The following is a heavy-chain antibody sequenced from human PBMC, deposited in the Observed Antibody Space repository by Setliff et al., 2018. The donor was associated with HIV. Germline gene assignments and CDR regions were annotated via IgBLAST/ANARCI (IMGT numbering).Heavy chain of an antibody. CDR3: ASGPYSSGWYPPEYFQH. CDR1: GYSISSGYY. CDR2: IYHSGST. J-gene: IGHJ1*01. D-gene: IGHD6-19*01. Sequence: PSETLSLTCTVSGYSISSGYYWGWIRQPPGKGLEWIGSIYHSGSTYYNPSLKSRVTISVDTSKNQFSLKLSSVTAADTAVYYCASGPYSSGWYPPEYFQHWGQGTVVTVSS. V-gene: IGHV4-38-2*02.